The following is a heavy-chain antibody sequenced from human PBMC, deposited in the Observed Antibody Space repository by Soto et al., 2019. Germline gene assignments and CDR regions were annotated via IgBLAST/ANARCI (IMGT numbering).Heavy chain of an antibody. J-gene: IGHJ3*02. CDR3: ARYITGTTVHAFDI. V-gene: IGHV4-39*01. Sequence: QLQLQESGPGLVKPSETLSLTCTVSGGSMSSSSYYWGWIRQPPGKGLEWIGSIYYSGSTYYNPSLKSRVTISVDTSKNQFALKLSSVTAADTAVYYCARYITGTTVHAFDIWGQGTMVTVSS. CDR1: GGSMSSSSYY. D-gene: IGHD1-20*01. CDR2: IYYSGST.